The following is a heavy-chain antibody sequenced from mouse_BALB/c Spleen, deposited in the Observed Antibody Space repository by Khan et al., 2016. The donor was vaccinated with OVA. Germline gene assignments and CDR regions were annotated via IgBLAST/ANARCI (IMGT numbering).Heavy chain of an antibody. CDR2: INSDGDYT. Sequence: EVELVESGGGLVKPGGSLKLSCIASGFTFSTFAMSWVRQTPEKRLEWVATINSDGDYTYYPDSVKGRFTISRDSAKNTLSLQMGSRRAEDTAMYYCARHNYGPFAYWGQGTLVTVAA. V-gene: IGHV5-9-3*01. CDR1: GFTFSTFA. D-gene: IGHD1-1*01. J-gene: IGHJ3*01. CDR3: ARHNYGPFAY.